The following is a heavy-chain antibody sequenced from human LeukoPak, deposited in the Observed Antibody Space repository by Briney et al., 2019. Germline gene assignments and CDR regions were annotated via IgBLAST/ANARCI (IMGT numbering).Heavy chain of an antibody. CDR1: GGSVSSGSYY. V-gene: IGHV4-61*01. CDR3: ATTWAASGAQYFQH. J-gene: IGHJ1*01. D-gene: IGHD2-15*01. Sequence: SETLSLTCTVSGGSVSSGSYYWSWIRQPPGKGLEWIGYIYYSGSTNYNPSLKSRVSISVDTSKNQFSLNLRSVTAADTAVYYCATTWAASGAQYFQHWGQGTLVTVSS. CDR2: IYYSGST.